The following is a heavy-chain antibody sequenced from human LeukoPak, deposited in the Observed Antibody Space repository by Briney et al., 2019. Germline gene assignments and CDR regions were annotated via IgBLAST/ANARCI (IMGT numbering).Heavy chain of an antibody. J-gene: IGHJ4*02. V-gene: IGHV3-30*03. CDR1: GFTFSSYG. CDR2: ISYDGSSK. D-gene: IGHD2/OR15-2a*01. Sequence: PGKSLRLSCAASGFTFSSYGMHWVRQAPGKGLEWVAVISYDGSSKYYIDSVKGRFTISRDNSKNTLYLQMNSLRAEDTAVYYCARGENSKTYPVSGHWGQGTLVTVSS. CDR3: ARGENSKTYPVSGH.